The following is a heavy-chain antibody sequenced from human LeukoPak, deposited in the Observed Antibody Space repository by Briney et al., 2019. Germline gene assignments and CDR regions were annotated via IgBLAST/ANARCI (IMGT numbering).Heavy chain of an antibody. CDR1: GGSISSGSYY. CDR3: ASSIAAAGTGYYYYGMDV. Sequence: PSQTLSLTCTVSGGSISSGSYYWSWIRQPAGKGLEWIGRIYTSGSTNYNPSLKSRVTISVDTSKNQFSLKLSSVTAADTAVYYCASSIAAAGTGYYYYGMDVWGKGTTVTVSS. V-gene: IGHV4-61*02. CDR2: IYTSGST. D-gene: IGHD6-13*01. J-gene: IGHJ6*04.